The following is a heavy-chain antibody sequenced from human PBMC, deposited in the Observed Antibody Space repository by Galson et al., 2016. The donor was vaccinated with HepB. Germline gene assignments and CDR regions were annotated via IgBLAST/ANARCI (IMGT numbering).Heavy chain of an antibody. Sequence: PALVKPTQTLTLTCTFSGFSLSSIGNCVSWLRQPPGKAPEWLALIDWSDGQYYNTSLKTRLTVSKDTSKNRVFLKMTDLDPVDTATYYCARTQFTSGWFDPWGQGTLVTVSS. J-gene: IGHJ5*02. D-gene: IGHD3-10*01. CDR2: IDWSDGQ. V-gene: IGHV2-70*01. CDR1: GFSLSSIGNC. CDR3: ARTQFTSGWFDP.